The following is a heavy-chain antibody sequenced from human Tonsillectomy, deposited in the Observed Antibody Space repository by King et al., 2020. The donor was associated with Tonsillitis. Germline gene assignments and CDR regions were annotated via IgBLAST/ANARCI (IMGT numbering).Heavy chain of an antibody. Sequence: VQLVESGGGVVQPGRSLRLSCAASGFTFSSYGMHWVRQAPGKGLEWVAVTWYDGSNKYYADSVKGRFTISRDNSKNTLYLQMNSLSAEDTAVYYCARESVAGTNLLNYFDYWGQGTLVTVSS. CDR3: ARESVAGTNLLNYFDY. CDR2: TWYDGSNK. D-gene: IGHD6-19*01. V-gene: IGHV3-33*01. CDR1: GFTFSSYG. J-gene: IGHJ4*02.